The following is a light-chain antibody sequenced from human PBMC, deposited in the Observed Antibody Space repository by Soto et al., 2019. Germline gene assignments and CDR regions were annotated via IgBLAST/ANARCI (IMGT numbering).Light chain of an antibody. V-gene: IGKV1-39*02. CDR2: ASS. Sequence: DIQMTQSPSSLSASVGDRVTITCRASQSISTYLNWFQQEPGKAPKLLIYASSTLQGGVPSRFSGSGSGSEFTLTISSLQPDDHATFYCQSYYGYPYTFGQGTKLEIK. CDR1: QSISTY. CDR3: QSYYGYPYT. J-gene: IGKJ2*01.